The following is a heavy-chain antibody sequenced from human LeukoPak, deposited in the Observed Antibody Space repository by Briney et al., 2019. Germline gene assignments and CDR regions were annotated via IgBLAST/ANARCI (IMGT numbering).Heavy chain of an antibody. Sequence: RGSLRLSWAASGFTFSSYAMSWVRQDPGKGLEWVSAISGSGGSTYYADSVKGRFTISSDNSKNTLYLQMNSLSAEDTAVYYCAKDVGFTIFGSNDYWGQGTLVTVSS. J-gene: IGHJ4*02. CDR1: GFTFSSYA. D-gene: IGHD3-3*01. V-gene: IGHV3-23*01. CDR3: AKDVGFTIFGSNDY. CDR2: ISGSGGST.